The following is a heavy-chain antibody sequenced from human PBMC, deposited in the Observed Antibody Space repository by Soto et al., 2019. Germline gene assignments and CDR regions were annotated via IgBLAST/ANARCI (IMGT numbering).Heavy chain of an antibody. CDR1: DFTFSAQY. D-gene: IGHD3-10*01. CDR2: ISSDATLT. CDR3: ATDPYYYASGF. Sequence: GGALGLACAASDFTFSAQYMTWIGQAPGKGLDWVSKISSDATLTYYADSVKGRFTVSRDNAKKALYLQMNSLRAEDTAIYYCATDPYYYASGFWGQGTLVTVSS. V-gene: IGHV3-11*01. J-gene: IGHJ4*02.